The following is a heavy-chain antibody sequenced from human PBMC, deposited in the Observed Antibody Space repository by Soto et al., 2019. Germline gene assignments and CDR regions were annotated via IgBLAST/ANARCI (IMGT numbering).Heavy chain of an antibody. CDR1: GFSLSTSGVA. Sequence: SGPTLVNPTQTLTLTCSFSGFSLSTSGVAVGWIRQPPEKALEWLALIFWDDDRRYSPSLKSRLTITKDTSKNQVVLTLTNMDPVDTATYYCAHMLTGTGGHFDHWGQGTWSPSPQ. CDR2: IFWDDDR. CDR3: AHMLTGTGGHFDH. J-gene: IGHJ4*02. V-gene: IGHV2-5*02. D-gene: IGHD2-8*02.